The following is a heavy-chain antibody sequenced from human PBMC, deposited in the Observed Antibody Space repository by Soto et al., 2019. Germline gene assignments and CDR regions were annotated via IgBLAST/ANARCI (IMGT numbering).Heavy chain of an antibody. CDR2: ISGSDGKT. Sequence: GGSLRLSCTTSGFSFASFAMTWVRQAPGKGLECVATISGSDGKTYYADSVKGRFSISRDTSRNTLYLQMNSLRADDTAIYYCAKWSYLDYWGQGTRVTVYS. CDR3: AKWSYLDY. D-gene: IGHD3-3*01. CDR1: GFSFASFA. J-gene: IGHJ4*02. V-gene: IGHV3-23*01.